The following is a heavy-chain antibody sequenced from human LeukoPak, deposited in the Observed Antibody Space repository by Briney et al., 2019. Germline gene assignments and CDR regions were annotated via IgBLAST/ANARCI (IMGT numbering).Heavy chain of an antibody. CDR2: INPNSGGT. D-gene: IGHD3-9*01. V-gene: IGHV1-2*02. CDR3: ARDLHYDILTGYNY. CDR1: GYTFTGYY. J-gene: IGHJ4*02. Sequence: ASVKVSCKASGYTFTGYYMHWVRQAPRQGLEWMGWINPNSGGTNYAQKFQGRVTMTRDTSISTAYMELSRLRSDDTAVYYCARDLHYDILTGYNYWGQGTLVTVSS.